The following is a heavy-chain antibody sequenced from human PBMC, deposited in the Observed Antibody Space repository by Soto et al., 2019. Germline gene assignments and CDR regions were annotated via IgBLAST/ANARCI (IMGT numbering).Heavy chain of an antibody. CDR2: ISSRSDI. CDR3: AREYTAWPLAYGLDV. V-gene: IGHV3-21*01. Sequence: GGSLRLSCVGSGFTFSTYSINWVRQATGKGLEWVSSISSRSDIYYADSVKGRFTISRDNAKNSVYLQMNSLRAEDTAVYYCAREYTAWPLAYGLDVWGQGTTVTVSS. J-gene: IGHJ6*02. D-gene: IGHD2-2*02. CDR1: GFTFSTYS.